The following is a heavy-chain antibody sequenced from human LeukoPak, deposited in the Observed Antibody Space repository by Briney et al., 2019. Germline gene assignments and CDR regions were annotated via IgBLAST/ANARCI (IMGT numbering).Heavy chain of an antibody. Sequence: GGSLRLSCAAPGFTFSSSWMHWVRQAPGKGLEWVSVTYSGGSTYYADSVKGRFTISRDNSKNTLYLQMNSLRAEDTAVYYCARGIEVGSGYMDVWGKGTTVTISS. J-gene: IGHJ6*03. CDR1: GFTFSSSW. D-gene: IGHD3-22*01. CDR2: TYSGGST. CDR3: ARGIEVGSGYMDV. V-gene: IGHV3-66*01.